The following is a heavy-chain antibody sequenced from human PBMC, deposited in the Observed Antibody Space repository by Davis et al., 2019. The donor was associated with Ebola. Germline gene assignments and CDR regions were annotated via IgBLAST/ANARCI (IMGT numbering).Heavy chain of an antibody. CDR3: AKDTSPGGADY. CDR1: GFSFSNFG. V-gene: IGHV3-23*01. D-gene: IGHD2-21*01. J-gene: IGHJ4*02. Sequence: PGGSLRLSCAASGFSFSNFGMNWVRQAPGKGLEWVSGLSGSGGRTYYTDSVKGRFTISRDNAKNSLYLQMNSLRPEDTALYYCAKDTSPGGADYWGQGTLVTVSS. CDR2: LSGSGGRT.